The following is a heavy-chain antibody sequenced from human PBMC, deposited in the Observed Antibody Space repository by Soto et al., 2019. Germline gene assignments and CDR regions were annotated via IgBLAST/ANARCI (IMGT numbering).Heavy chain of an antibody. CDR1: GYTFTSYG. CDR2: ISAYNGNT. CDR3: ARKRGGSGKLYYGMDV. V-gene: IGHV1-18*01. D-gene: IGHD3-10*01. J-gene: IGHJ6*02. Sequence: GASVKVSCKASGYTFTSYGICWVRQAPGQGLEWMGWISAYNGNTNYAQKLQGRVTMTTDTSTSTAYMELRSLRSDDTAVYYCARKRGGSGKLYYGMDVWGQGTTVTVSS.